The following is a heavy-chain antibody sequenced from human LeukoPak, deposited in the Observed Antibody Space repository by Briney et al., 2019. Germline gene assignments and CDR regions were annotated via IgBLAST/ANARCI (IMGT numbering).Heavy chain of an antibody. CDR2: MNPNRGDT. J-gene: IGHJ5*02. CDR3: TRDSGSYYGWFDP. CDR1: GYTFSDYT. V-gene: IGHV1-2*02. D-gene: IGHD1-26*01. Sequence: GASVKVSCKASGYTFSDYTIHWVRQAPGQGLEWMGWMNPNRGDTKYPWKFEGRVTLTRDTSINTAYMELSRLRSDDTAVYYCTRDSGSYYGWFDPWGQGTLVTVSS.